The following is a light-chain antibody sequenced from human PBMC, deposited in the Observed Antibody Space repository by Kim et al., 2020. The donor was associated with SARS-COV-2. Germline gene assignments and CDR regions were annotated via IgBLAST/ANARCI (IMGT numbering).Light chain of an antibody. J-gene: IGKJ4*01. CDR3: QQYHNWPLT. V-gene: IGKV3-15*01. Sequence: VSPGQRTTLSCRASQMVSTNLAWYQQKPGQAPRLLISGASTRATGFPARFSGSGSGTEFTLAFSSLQSEDFAVYYCQQYHNWPLTFGGGTKVDIK. CDR2: GAS. CDR1: QMVSTN.